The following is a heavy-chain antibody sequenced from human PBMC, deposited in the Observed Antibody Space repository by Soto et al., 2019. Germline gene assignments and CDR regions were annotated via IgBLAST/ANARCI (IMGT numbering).Heavy chain of an antibody. CDR1: GGSISSYY. CDR3: ARRYARYFDY. D-gene: IGHD5-12*01. J-gene: IGHJ4*02. V-gene: IGHV4-59*08. Sequence: PSETLSLTCTVSGGSISSYYWSWIRQPPGKGLEWIGYIYYSGSTNYNPSLKSRVTISVDTSQNQFSLKLSSMTAADTAVYYCARRYARYFDYWGQGTLVTVSS. CDR2: IYYSGST.